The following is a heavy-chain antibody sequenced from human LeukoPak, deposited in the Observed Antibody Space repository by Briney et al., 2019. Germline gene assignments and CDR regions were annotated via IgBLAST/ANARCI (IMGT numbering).Heavy chain of an antibody. Sequence: ASVKVSCKASGYTFTGYYMHWVRQAPGQGLEWMGWINPNSGGTNYAQKFQGRVTMTRDTSISTAYMEPSRLRSDDTAVYYCARGAGYDILTGYPWGQNWFDPWGQGTLVTVSS. CDR2: INPNSGGT. J-gene: IGHJ5*02. V-gene: IGHV1-2*02. D-gene: IGHD3-9*01. CDR3: ARGAGYDILTGYPWGQNWFDP. CDR1: GYTFTGYY.